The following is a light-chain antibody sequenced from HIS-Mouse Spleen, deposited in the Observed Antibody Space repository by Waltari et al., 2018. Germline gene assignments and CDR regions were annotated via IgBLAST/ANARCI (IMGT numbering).Light chain of an antibody. CDR3: QQYGSSPPWT. V-gene: IGKV3-20*01. CDR2: RAS. CDR1: QSVSSSY. J-gene: IGKJ1*01. Sequence: EIVLTQSPGTLSLSPGERATLSCRASQSVSSSYLAWYQQKPGQAPRLLIYRASSRATGIPDRFRGSWSGTDFTLTISRLEPEDFAVYYCQQYGSSPPWTFGQGTKVEIK.